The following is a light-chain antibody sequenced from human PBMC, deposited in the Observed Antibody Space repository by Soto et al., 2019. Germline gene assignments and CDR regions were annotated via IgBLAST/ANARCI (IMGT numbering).Light chain of an antibody. J-gene: IGKJ2*01. CDR3: QQRSSCPYT. CDR2: DAS. V-gene: IGKV3-11*01. Sequence: EIVLTQSPATLSLSPGERATLSCRASQSVSSFLAWYQHKPGQAPRLLIYDASNRATGIPARFSGSGSGTDFTLTISSLEPEDFAVYYCQQRSSCPYTFGQGTKLEIK. CDR1: QSVSSF.